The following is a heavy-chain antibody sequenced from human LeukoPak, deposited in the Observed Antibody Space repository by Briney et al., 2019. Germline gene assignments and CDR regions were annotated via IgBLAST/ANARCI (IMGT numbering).Heavy chain of an antibody. D-gene: IGHD2-21*01. V-gene: IGHV4-59*01. CDR3: ARDSDWYDAFGV. CDR2: IYYSGST. J-gene: IGHJ3*01. Sequence: PSETLSLTCTVSGGSISSYYWSWIRQPPGKGLEWIGYIYYSGSTNYNPSLKSRVTISVDTSKNQFSLKLSSVTAADTAVYYCARDSDWYDAFGVWGQGTMVTVSS. CDR1: GGSISSYY.